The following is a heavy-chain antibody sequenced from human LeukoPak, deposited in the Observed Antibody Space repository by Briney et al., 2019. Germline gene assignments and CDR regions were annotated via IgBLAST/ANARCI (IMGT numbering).Heavy chain of an antibody. J-gene: IGHJ6*03. CDR3: AGITMVRGVIPYYYYYYYMDV. V-gene: IGHV4-4*07. D-gene: IGHD3-10*01. Sequence: NYNPSLKSRVTMSVDTSKNQFSLKLSSVTAADTAVYYCAGITMVRGVIPYYYYYYYMDVWGKGTTVTVSS.